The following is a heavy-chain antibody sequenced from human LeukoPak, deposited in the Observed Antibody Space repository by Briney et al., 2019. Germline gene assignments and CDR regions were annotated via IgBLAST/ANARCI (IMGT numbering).Heavy chain of an antibody. V-gene: IGHV1-2*02. Sequence: GASVKVSCKASVYTLTGYYMHWVRQAPGQGLEWMGWINPNSGDTNYAQKFQGRVTMTRDTSIGTAYMELNSLRSDDTAVYYCARGSTIFGVVINPADYWGQGTLVTVSS. J-gene: IGHJ4*02. CDR2: INPNSGDT. D-gene: IGHD3-3*01. CDR3: ARGSTIFGVVINPADY. CDR1: VYTLTGYY.